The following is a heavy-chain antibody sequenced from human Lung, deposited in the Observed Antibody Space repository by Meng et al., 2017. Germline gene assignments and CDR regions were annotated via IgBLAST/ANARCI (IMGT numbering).Heavy chain of an antibody. CDR1: GGSISSDNW. CDR3: TKNDFYCLGY. J-gene: IGHJ4*02. V-gene: IGHV4-4*02. CDR2: IYHSGST. D-gene: IGHD2-21*01. Sequence: LQGPGPWLVKLSGTLSLTCAVSGGSISSDNWWSWVRQPPGKGLEWIGEIYHSGSTNYNPSLKSRITISVDKPKNQFSLTLSSVTAADTAVYYCTKNDFYCLGYWGQGTLVTVSS.